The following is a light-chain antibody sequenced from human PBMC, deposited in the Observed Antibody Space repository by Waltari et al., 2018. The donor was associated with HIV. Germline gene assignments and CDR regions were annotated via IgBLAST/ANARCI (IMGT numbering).Light chain of an antibody. CDR2: DAS. Sequence: EIVLTQSPGTPSLSLGDRAPLSCRASQSVNSNFLPWYPHKPGQAPRLLIYDASTRATGIPDKFSGSGSGSDFTLTISRLEPEDFAVYYCQQYAGFLLTFGGGTKVDIK. CDR1: QSVNSNF. CDR3: QQYAGFLLT. J-gene: IGKJ4*01. V-gene: IGKV3-20*01.